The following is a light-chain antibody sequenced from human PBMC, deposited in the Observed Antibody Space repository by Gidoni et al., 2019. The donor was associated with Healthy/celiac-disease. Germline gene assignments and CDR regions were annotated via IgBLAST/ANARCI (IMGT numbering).Light chain of an antibody. CDR2: GAS. CDR3: QQYRGP. CDR1: QSVSSN. V-gene: IGKV3-15*01. Sequence: EIVMTQSPATLSVSPGERATLSCRASQSVSSNLAWYQQKPGQDPRLLIYGASTRATGIPARFSGSGSGTEFTLTISSLQSEDFAVYYCQQYRGPFGQXTKVEIK. J-gene: IGKJ1*01.